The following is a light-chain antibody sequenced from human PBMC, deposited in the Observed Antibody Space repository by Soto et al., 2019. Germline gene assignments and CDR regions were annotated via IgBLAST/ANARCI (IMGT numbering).Light chain of an antibody. CDR1: QSVSSSY. J-gene: IGKJ2*01. CDR2: GAS. CDR3: HQYGSSPYT. V-gene: IGKV3-20*01. Sequence: EIVLTQSPGTLSLSPGARATLSCRARQSVSSSYLAWYQQKPGQAPRLLIYGASSRSTGIPDRFSGSGSGTDFTLTNSRLEPEDFAGDYCHQYGSSPYTFGQGTKLEIK.